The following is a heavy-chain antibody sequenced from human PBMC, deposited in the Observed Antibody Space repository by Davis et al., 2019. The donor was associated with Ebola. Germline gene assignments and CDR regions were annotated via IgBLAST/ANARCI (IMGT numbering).Heavy chain of an antibody. V-gene: IGHV3-11*06. J-gene: IGHJ4*02. CDR1: GILFSEYY. CDR2: ISSDSDFT. D-gene: IGHD3-3*01. Sequence: GESLKISCEASGILFSEYYMSWIRQIPGKGLEWISLISSDSDFTKYGDAVKGRFTISRDNSENTLYLQMNSLTADDTSVYYCARAGFDEVLDYWGQGTPVTVSS. CDR3: ARAGFDEVLDY.